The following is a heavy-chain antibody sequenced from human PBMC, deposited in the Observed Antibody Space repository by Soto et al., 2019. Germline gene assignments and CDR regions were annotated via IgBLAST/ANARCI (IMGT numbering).Heavy chain of an antibody. D-gene: IGHD5-18*01. J-gene: IGHJ4*02. CDR2: INPNSGGT. Sequence: ASVKVSCKASGYTFTGYYMHWVRQAPGQGLEWMGWINPNSGGTNYAQKFQGWATMTRDTSISTAYMELSRLRSDDTAVYYCARLWSANYFDYWGQGTLVTVSS. CDR3: ARLWSANYFDY. V-gene: IGHV1-2*04. CDR1: GYTFTGYY.